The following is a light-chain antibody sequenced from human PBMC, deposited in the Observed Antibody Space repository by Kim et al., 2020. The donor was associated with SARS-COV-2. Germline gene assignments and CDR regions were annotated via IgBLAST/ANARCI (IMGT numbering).Light chain of an antibody. CDR2: DNN. V-gene: IGLV1-51*01. CDR1: SSNIGNNY. J-gene: IGLJ2*01. CDR3: GTWDSSLSAEV. Sequence: GPKVTISCSGSSSNIGNNYVSWYQQLPGTAPKLLIYDNNKRPSGIPDRFSGSKSGTSATLGITGLQTGDEADYYCGTWDSSLSAEVFGGGTKLTVL.